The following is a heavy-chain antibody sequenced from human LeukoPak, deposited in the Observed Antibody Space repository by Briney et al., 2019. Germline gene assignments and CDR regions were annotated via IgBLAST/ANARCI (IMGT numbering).Heavy chain of an antibody. J-gene: IGHJ4*02. CDR3: ARNIGGSSYYYDSSGLDY. CDR1: GFTFSSYS. CDR2: IWYDGSNK. D-gene: IGHD3-22*01. V-gene: IGHV3-33*01. Sequence: GRSVTLSCSASGFTFSSYSMHWVRQAPGKGLEWVVGIWYDGSNKYYEDSVKGRFTISRDNSKNTLYLQMNSLRAEDTAVYYCARNIGGSSYYYDSSGLDYWGQGTLVTVSS.